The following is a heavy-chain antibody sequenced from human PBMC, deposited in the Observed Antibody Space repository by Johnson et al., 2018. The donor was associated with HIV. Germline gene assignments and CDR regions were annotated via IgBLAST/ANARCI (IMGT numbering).Heavy chain of an antibody. CDR2: INSDGSST. CDR1: GFTFSSYW. V-gene: IGHV3-74*01. CDR3: ARDTITMVRGVVDAFDI. D-gene: IGHD3-10*01. J-gene: IGHJ3*02. Sequence: VKLVESGGGLVKPGGSLRLSCAASGFTFSSYWMHWVRQAPGKGLVWVSRINSDGSSTSYADSVKGRFTIARDNAKNTLYLQMNSMRAEDTAVYYCARDTITMVRGVVDAFDIWGQGTMVTVSS.